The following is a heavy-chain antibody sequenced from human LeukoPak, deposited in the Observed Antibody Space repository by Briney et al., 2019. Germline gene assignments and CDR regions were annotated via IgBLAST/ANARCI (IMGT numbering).Heavy chain of an antibody. V-gene: IGHV1-46*01. D-gene: IGHD3-10*01. CDR3: ARDSSGVVRGVHNWFDP. Sequence: GASVKVSCKAPGYTFTSYYMHWVRQAPGQGLEWMGIINPSGGSTSYAQKFQGRVTMTRDTSTSTVYMELSSLRSEDTAVYYCARDSSGVVRGVHNWFDPWGQGTLVTVSS. J-gene: IGHJ5*02. CDR1: GYTFTSYY. CDR2: INPSGGST.